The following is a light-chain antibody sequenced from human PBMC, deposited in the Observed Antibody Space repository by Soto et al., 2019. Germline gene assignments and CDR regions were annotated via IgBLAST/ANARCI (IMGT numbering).Light chain of an antibody. CDR3: CSYAGSSTWV. J-gene: IGLJ3*02. V-gene: IGLV2-23*01. Sequence: QSALTQPASVSGSPGQSITISCTGTSSDVGSYNLVSWYQQHPGKAPKLIIYEGSKRPSGVSNRLSGSKSGNTASLTISGLQAEDEADYYCCSYAGSSTWVFGGGTQLTVL. CDR1: SSDVGSYNL. CDR2: EGS.